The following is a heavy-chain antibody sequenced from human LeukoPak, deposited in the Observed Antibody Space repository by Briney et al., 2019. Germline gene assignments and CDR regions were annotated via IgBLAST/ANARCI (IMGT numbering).Heavy chain of an antibody. CDR1: GGSISSYY. Sequence: SETLSPTCTVSGGSISSYYWSWIRQPPGKGLEWIGYIYYSGSTNYNPSLKSRVTISVDTSKNQFSLKLSSVTAADTAVYYCARVRGGSDYYYYYMDVWGKGTTVTVSS. D-gene: IGHD3-10*01. CDR2: IYYSGST. J-gene: IGHJ6*03. CDR3: ARVRGGSDYYYYYMDV. V-gene: IGHV4-59*01.